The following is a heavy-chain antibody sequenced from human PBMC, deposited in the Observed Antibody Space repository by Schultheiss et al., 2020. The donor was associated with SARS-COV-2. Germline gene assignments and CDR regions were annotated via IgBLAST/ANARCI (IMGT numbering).Heavy chain of an antibody. CDR1: GGTFSSYA. V-gene: IGHV1-69*01. D-gene: IGHD4-17*01. J-gene: IGHJ6*02. Sequence: GGSLRLSCKASGGTFSSYAISWVRQAPGQGLEWMGGIIPIFGTANYAQKFQGRVTITADESTSTAYMELSSLRSEDTAVYYCASDPATAKSKSYGMDVWGQGTTVTVSS. CDR3: ASDPATAKSKSYGMDV. CDR2: IIPIFGTA.